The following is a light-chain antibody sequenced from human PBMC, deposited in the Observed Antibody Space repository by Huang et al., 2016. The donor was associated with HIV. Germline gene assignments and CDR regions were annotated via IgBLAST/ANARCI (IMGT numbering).Light chain of an antibody. CDR2: DAS. V-gene: IGKV1-39*01. Sequence: DIQMTQSPVSLSASVGDRVTITCRESESISEFLNWYQQKPGKAPNLLISDASSLYRGVPSRFSGSGSGTDFTLTISSLHPDDFATYYCQQSYSMPLTFGPGTKVDIK. CDR3: QQSYSMPLT. CDR1: ESISEF. J-gene: IGKJ3*01.